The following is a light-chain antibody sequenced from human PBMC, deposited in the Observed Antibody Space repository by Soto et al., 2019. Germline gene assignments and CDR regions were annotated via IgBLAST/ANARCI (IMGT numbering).Light chain of an antibody. CDR3: QSYDSSLSGYV. CDR1: SSNIWAGYD. CDR2: GNS. Sequence: QSVLTQPPSVSGAPGPRVTISCTGSSSNIWAGYDVHWYQQLPGTAPKLLIYGNSNRPSGVPDRFSGSKSGTSASLAITGLQAEDEADYYCQSYDSSLSGYVFGTGTKLTVL. V-gene: IGLV1-40*01. J-gene: IGLJ1*01.